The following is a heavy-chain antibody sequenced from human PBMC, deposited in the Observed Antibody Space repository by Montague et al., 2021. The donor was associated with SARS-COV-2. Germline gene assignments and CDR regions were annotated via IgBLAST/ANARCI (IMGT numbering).Heavy chain of an antibody. CDR1: GGSISSYY. J-gene: IGHJ3*02. V-gene: IGHV4-59*01. CDR3: ARGSGWMGNALDI. Sequence: SETLSLTCTVSGGSISSYYWSWIRQPPGKGLEWIGYIYYSGSTNYNPSLKGRVTISVDTSKNQFSLKLSSVTAADTAVYYCARGSGWMGNALDIWGQGTMVTVSS. D-gene: IGHD6-19*01. CDR2: IYYSGST.